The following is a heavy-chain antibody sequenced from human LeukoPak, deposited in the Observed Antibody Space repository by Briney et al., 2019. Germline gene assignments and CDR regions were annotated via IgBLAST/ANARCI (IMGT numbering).Heavy chain of an antibody. V-gene: IGHV4-59*01. CDR3: ARVRLVVGDAFDI. D-gene: IGHD3-9*01. Sequence: PSETLSLTCTVSSGSTSGYYWSWIRQPPGKGLEWIGYSYYSGSTSYSPSLKSRVTILVDTSKNQFSLRLTYVTPADTAVYYCARVRLVVGDAFDIWGQGTMVTVST. CDR1: SGSTSGYY. J-gene: IGHJ3*02. CDR2: SYYSGST.